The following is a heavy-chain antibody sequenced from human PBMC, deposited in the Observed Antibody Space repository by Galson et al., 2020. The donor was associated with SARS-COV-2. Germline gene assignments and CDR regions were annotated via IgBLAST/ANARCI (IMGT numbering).Heavy chain of an antibody. Sequence: SVKVSCKASGFTFTSSAMQWVRQARGQRLEWIGWIVAGSGNTNYAQKFQERVTITRDRSTSTAYMELSSLRSEDTAVYYCSADPTFSLDYYYYYMDVWGKGTTVTVSS. D-gene: IGHD3-16*02. CDR3: SADPTFSLDYYYYYMDV. CDR2: IVAGSGNT. V-gene: IGHV1-58*02. J-gene: IGHJ6*03. CDR1: GFTFTSSA.